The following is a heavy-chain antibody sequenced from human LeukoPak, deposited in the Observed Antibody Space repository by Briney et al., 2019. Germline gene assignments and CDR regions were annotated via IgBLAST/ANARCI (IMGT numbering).Heavy chain of an antibody. CDR2: IYYSGSP. CDR1: GGSLSSDSYY. J-gene: IGHJ5*02. D-gene: IGHD3-10*01. Sequence: SETLSLTCTVSGGSLSSDSYYWRWPRPPPGMGLEWIGYIYYSGSPNYNPPLKSRVTISVDTSKNQFSLKLSSVTAADTAVYYCAVEWTRVRGERVYDPWGQGTLVTVSS. CDR3: AVEWTRVRGERVYDP. V-gene: IGHV4-61*01.